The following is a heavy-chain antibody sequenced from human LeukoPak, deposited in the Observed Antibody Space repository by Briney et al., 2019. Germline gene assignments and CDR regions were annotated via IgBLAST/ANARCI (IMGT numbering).Heavy chain of an antibody. D-gene: IGHD6-13*01. V-gene: IGHV3-73*01. Sequence: GGSLRLSCAASGFTFSGTAMRWVRQASGKGLEWVGRIRSKANSYATAYAASVEGRFTISRDDSKNTAYLQMNSLKTEDTAVYYCTALGRAAAGTDYWGQGTLVTVSS. CDR2: IRSKANSYAT. CDR1: GFTFSGTA. CDR3: TALGRAAAGTDY. J-gene: IGHJ4*02.